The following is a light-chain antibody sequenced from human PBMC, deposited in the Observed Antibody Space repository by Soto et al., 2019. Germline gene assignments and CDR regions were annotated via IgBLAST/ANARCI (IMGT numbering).Light chain of an antibody. CDR3: QQYGSSYPWT. Sequence: EIVLTQSPDTLSLSPGERATLSCRAIQSVSASYLAWYQHKPGQAPRLLIYGASSRATGIPDRFSGSGSGTDFTLTIRRLEPEDFAVYYCQQYGSSYPWTFGQGTKVDIK. V-gene: IGKV3-20*01. CDR2: GAS. J-gene: IGKJ1*01. CDR1: QSVSASY.